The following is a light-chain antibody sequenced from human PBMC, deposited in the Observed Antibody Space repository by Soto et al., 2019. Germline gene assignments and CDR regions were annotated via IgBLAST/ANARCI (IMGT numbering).Light chain of an antibody. CDR3: CSYAGSNSWV. CDR2: EVD. Sequence: QSVLTQPASVSGSPGQSITISCTGTSSDVGSYNLVSWYQQHPGKAPKLMIYEVDKRPSGVSNRFSGSKSGNTASLTISGLQAEDEADYYCCSYAGSNSWVFGGGTKLTVL. J-gene: IGLJ3*02. CDR1: SSDVGSYNL. V-gene: IGLV2-23*02.